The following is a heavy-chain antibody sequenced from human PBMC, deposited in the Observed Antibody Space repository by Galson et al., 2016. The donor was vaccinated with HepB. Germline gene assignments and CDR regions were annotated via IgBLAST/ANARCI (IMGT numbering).Heavy chain of an antibody. CDR1: GYTLTSYY. V-gene: IGHV1-46*01. Sequence: SVKVSCKASGYTLTSYYMHWVRQAPGQGLEWMGIINPSGGSTTYAQKFLGRVTIIADKSTTTVYMEMTRLTSEDTAVFYCARAADYSHYGAVSWGQGSLVIVSS. CDR3: ARAADYSHYGAVS. D-gene: IGHD4-11*01. J-gene: IGHJ4*02. CDR2: INPSGGST.